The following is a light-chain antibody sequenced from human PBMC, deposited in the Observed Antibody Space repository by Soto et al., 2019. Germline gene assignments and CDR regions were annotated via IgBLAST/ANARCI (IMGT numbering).Light chain of an antibody. J-gene: IGKJ5*01. CDR1: QSISTW. Sequence: DIQMTQSPSTLSASVGDRVTITCRASQSISTWLAWYQQKPGKAPKLLIYSASDLESGVPSRFSGSGSGSEFNFTITGLQPDDFATYFCQQYNTYATFGQGTRLAIK. V-gene: IGKV1-5*03. CDR2: SAS. CDR3: QQYNTYAT.